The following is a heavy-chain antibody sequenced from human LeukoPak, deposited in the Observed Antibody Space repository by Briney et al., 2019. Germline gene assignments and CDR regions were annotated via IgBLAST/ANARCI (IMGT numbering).Heavy chain of an antibody. D-gene: IGHD2-2*01. Sequence: GGSLRLSCAASGFTFSSYAMSWVRQAPGKGLEWVSAISGSGGSTYYADSVKGRFTISRDNSKNTLYLQMNSLRAEDTAVYYCAKDWFLAVPAALGNNWFDPWGQGTLVTVSS. J-gene: IGHJ5*02. V-gene: IGHV3-23*01. CDR2: ISGSGGST. CDR3: AKDWFLAVPAALGNNWFDP. CDR1: GFTFSSYA.